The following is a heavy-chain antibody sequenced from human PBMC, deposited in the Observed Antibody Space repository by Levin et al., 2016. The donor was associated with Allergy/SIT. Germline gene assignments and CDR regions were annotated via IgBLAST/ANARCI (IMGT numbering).Heavy chain of an antibody. CDR3: AREPCSSTSCYAIYYYYGMDV. CDR1: GYTLTELS. Sequence: ASVKVSCKASGYTLTELSMHWVRQAPGKGLEWMGGFDPEDGETIYAQKFQGRVTMTRDTSTSTVYMELSSLRSEDTAVYYCAREPCSSTSCYAIYYYYGMDVWGQGTTVTVSS. J-gene: IGHJ6*02. V-gene: IGHV1-24*01. D-gene: IGHD2-2*01. CDR2: FDPEDGET.